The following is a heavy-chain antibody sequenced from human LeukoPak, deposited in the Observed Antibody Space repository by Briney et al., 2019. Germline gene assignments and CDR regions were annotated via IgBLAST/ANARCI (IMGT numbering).Heavy chain of an antibody. CDR3: ARDPTYSLRYGYFAS. J-gene: IGHJ4*02. V-gene: IGHV3-21*06. D-gene: IGHD2-15*01. CDR1: GFTFSTSA. CDR2: INNVRSHI. Sequence: PGGSLRLSCAASGFTFSTSAMNGVRQAPGKGLDWVSSINNVRSHIYYADSVRGRFTISRDNANNVLYLQMNSLRGEDTAVYYCARDPTYSLRYGYFASWGQGTLVTVSS.